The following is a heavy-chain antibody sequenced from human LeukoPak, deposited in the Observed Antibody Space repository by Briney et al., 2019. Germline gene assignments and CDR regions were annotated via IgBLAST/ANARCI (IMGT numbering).Heavy chain of an antibody. J-gene: IGHJ4*02. CDR1: GFIFSDYY. D-gene: IGHD3-22*01. CDR2: ISSSGITI. Sequence: PGGSLRLSCAASGFIFSDYYMSWIRQAPGKGLEWVSYISSSGITIYYADSVKGRFTISRDNAKNSLYLQMNSLRAEDTAVYYCARDTSYDSSGSQAPFGSWGQGTLVTVSS. V-gene: IGHV3-11*04. CDR3: ARDTSYDSSGSQAPFGS.